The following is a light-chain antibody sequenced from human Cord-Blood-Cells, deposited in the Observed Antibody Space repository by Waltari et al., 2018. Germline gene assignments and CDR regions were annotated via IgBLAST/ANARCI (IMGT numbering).Light chain of an antibody. Sequence: EIVMTQSPLSLPLPPGGPAPFSCRPSHSLLHSNGYNYLDWYLQKPGQSPQLLIYVGSNRASGVPDRFSGSGSGTYFTLNISRVEAEDVGVYYCMQALQTPPYSFGQGTKLEIK. V-gene: IGKV2-28*01. CDR2: VGS. CDR3: MQALQTPPYS. J-gene: IGKJ2*03. CDR1: HSLLHSNGYNY.